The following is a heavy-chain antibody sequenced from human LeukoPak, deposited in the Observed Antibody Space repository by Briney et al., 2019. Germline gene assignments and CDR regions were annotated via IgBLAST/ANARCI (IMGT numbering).Heavy chain of an antibody. CDR3: ARGPRNNYYGSGSYYNLDY. Sequence: SETLSLTCAVYGGSFSGYYWSWIRQPPGKGLGWIGEINHSGSTNYNPSLKSRVTISVDTSKNQFSLKLSSVTAADTAVYYCARGPRNNYYGSGSYYNLDYWGQGTLVTVSS. D-gene: IGHD3-10*01. CDR2: INHSGST. CDR1: GGSFSGYY. V-gene: IGHV4-34*01. J-gene: IGHJ4*02.